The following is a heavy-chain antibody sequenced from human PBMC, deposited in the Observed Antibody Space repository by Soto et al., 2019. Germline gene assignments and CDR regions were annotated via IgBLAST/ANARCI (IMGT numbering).Heavy chain of an antibody. Sequence: SVKVSCKASGFTFTSSAVQWVRQARGQRLEWIGWIVVGSGNTNYAQKFQERVTITRDMSTSTAYMELSSLRSEDTAVYYCAVDQGRNDYGDYNFDYWGQGTLVTVSS. CDR1: GFTFTSSA. V-gene: IGHV1-58*01. CDR3: AVDQGRNDYGDYNFDY. D-gene: IGHD4-17*01. J-gene: IGHJ4*02. CDR2: IVVGSGNT.